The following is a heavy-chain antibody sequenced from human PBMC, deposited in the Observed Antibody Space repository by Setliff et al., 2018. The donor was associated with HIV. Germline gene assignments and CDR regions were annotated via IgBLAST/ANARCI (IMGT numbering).Heavy chain of an antibody. Sequence: SETLSLTCAVYGRSFSGYYWNWIRQSHGKGLEWIGEINHRGGTNYNPSLKSRVTMSIDTSKNQFSLNVSSVTAADTAVYYCARGWGHDGFDFWGQGTMVTVS. CDR1: GRSFSGYY. CDR2: INHRGGT. V-gene: IGHV4-34*01. J-gene: IGHJ3*01. CDR3: ARGWGHDGFDF. D-gene: IGHD7-27*01.